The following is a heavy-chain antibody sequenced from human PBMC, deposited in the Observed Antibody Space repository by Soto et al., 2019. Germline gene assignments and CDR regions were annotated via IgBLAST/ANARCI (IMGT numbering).Heavy chain of an antibody. CDR3: AKDWAGGDDGYDY. J-gene: IGHJ4*02. CDR1: GFTFSSYA. D-gene: IGHD6-25*01. Sequence: EVQLLESGGGLVQPGGSLRLSCAASGFTFSSYAMSWVRQAPGKGLEWVSAISGSGGSTYYADSVKGRFTISRDNSKKTLYLKMDGPRVDDTAVYDCAKDWAGGDDGYDYWGQGTLVTVSS. CDR2: ISGSGGST. V-gene: IGHV3-23*01.